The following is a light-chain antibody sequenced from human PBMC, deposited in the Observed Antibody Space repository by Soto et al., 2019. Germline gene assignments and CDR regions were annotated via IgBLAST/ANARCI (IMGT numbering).Light chain of an antibody. J-gene: IGKJ5*01. Sequence: DIQMTQSPSSLSSSVGDIFTITCQSSQDISNYLNWYQQKPGKAPKLLIYDASNLETGVPSRFSGSGSGTDFTFTISSLQPEDIATYYCQQYDNLSVYTFGQGTRLEIK. V-gene: IGKV1-33*01. CDR1: QDISNY. CDR2: DAS. CDR3: QQYDNLSVYT.